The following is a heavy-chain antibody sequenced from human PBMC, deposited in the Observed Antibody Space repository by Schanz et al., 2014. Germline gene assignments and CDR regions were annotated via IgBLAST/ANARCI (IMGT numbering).Heavy chain of an antibody. Sequence: VQLVESGGGVVQPGRSLRLSCAASGFTFSQYGMHWVRQAPGKGLEWVAVISYDGTNEYYAESVRGRFTISRDNSKNTLYLQMKSLRVEDTAVYYCVKDPDKYNWNDVEGMDVGGPGTTVTVSS. J-gene: IGHJ6*01. V-gene: IGHV3-30*18. CDR2: ISYDGTNE. CDR1: GFTFSQYG. CDR3: VKDPDKYNWNDVEGMDV. D-gene: IGHD1-1*01.